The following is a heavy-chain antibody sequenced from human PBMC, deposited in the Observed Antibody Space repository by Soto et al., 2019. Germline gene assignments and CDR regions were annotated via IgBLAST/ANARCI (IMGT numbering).Heavy chain of an antibody. Sequence: ASVKVSCKASGYTFTNFGVTWVRRAPGQGLEWMGWISAYTDTPNYAQKFQGRVTMTIDTSTSTGYMELISLRSDDTAVYYCARERSGYNFWGQGTQVTVSS. CDR3: ARERSGYNF. CDR1: GYTFTNFG. CDR2: ISAYTDTP. V-gene: IGHV1-18*01. D-gene: IGHD5-12*01. J-gene: IGHJ4*02.